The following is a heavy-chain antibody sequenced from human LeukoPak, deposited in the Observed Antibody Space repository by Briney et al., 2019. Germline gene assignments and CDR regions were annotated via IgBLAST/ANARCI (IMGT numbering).Heavy chain of an antibody. CDR1: GYTFTGYF. J-gene: IGHJ3*02. CDR2: INPSGGTT. V-gene: IGHV1-46*01. CDR3: ASLAGTVLADAFDI. D-gene: IGHD6-19*01. Sequence: SVKVSCKASGYTFTGYFIDWVGQAPGQGLEWMGIINPSGGTTSYAQKFQGRVTMTRDTSTSTVYMELSSLRSEDTAVYYCASLAGTVLADAFDIWDRGTMVTVSS.